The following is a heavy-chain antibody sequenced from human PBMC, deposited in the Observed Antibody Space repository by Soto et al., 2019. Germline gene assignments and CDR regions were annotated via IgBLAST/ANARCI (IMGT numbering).Heavy chain of an antibody. CDR3: VMVDNYVTPTPQDV. CDR1: GYIFVNYG. J-gene: IGHJ6*02. D-gene: IGHD3-16*01. V-gene: IGHV1-18*01. Sequence: QVKLVQCEDEVKKPGASVRVSCKASGYIFVNYGIAWVRQAPGQGLEWMGWISPYTGNTHSASKVQGRLTMTTDTSTSTAYMDLGSLTSDDTAVYYCVMVDNYVTPTPQDVWGQGTTVTVSS. CDR2: ISPYTGNT.